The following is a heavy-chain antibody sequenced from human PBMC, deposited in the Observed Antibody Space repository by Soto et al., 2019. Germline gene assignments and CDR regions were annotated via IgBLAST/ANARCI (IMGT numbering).Heavy chain of an antibody. Sequence: QVQLVESGGGVVQPGRSLRLSCAASGFTFSSYGMHWVRQAPGKGLEWVAVIWYDGSNKYYADSVKGRFTIYRDNSKNTLYLQMNSLRAEDTAVYYCARDRYFDWYKDYWGQGTLVTVSS. CDR3: ARDRYFDWYKDY. J-gene: IGHJ4*02. CDR2: IWYDGSNK. V-gene: IGHV3-33*01. D-gene: IGHD3-9*01. CDR1: GFTFSSYG.